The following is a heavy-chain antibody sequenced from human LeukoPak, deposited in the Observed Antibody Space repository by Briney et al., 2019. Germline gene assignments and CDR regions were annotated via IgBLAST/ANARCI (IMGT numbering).Heavy chain of an antibody. CDR1: GGTFSSYA. V-gene: IGHV1-69*05. CDR3: ARDRCSSTSCYTDDAFDI. Sequence: ASVKVSCKASGGTFSSYAISWVRQALGQGLEWMGGIIPIFGTANYAQKFQGRVTITTDESTSTAYMELSSLRSEDTAVYYCARDRCSSTSCYTDDAFDIWGQGTMVTVSS. CDR2: IIPIFGTA. J-gene: IGHJ3*02. D-gene: IGHD2-2*02.